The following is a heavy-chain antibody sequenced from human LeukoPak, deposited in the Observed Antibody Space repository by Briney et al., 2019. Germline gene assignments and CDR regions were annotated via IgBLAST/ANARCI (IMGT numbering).Heavy chain of an antibody. D-gene: IGHD2-2*01. CDR3: ARDQGYCSSTSCYPFDL. CDR1: GGSISSSSYN. CDR2: TYYSGST. Sequence: SDTLYLSCTVSGGSISSSSYNWGWIRQPPGHELEWIGSTYYSGSTYYHPSLKRRVTISVDTSKNQSSLKPSSVTAADTAVYYCARDQGYCSSTSCYPFDLWGRGTLVTVSS. J-gene: IGHJ2*01. V-gene: IGHV4-39*02.